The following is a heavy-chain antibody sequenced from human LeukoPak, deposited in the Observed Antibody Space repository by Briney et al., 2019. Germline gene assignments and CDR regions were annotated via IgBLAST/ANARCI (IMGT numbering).Heavy chain of an antibody. D-gene: IGHD4-23*01. J-gene: IGHJ4*02. CDR2: IYYSGST. CDR1: GGSISSYY. V-gene: IGHV4-59*01. CDR3: ARLVVTPAPFDY. Sequence: SETLSLTCTVSGGSISSYYWSWIRQPPGKGLEWIGYIYYSGSTNYNPSLKSRVTISVDTSKNQFSLMLSSVTAADTAVYYCARLVVTPAPFDYWGQGTLVTVSS.